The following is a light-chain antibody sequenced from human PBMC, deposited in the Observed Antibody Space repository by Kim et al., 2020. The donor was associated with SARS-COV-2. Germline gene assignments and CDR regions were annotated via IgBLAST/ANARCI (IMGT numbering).Light chain of an antibody. CDR1: QSINNW. CDR3: QQDNSYPLN. CDR2: MAS. V-gene: IGKV1-5*03. J-gene: IGKJ4*01. Sequence: DIQMTQSPSTLSASVGDRVTITCRASQSINNWLAWYQQKPGKAPKLLIYMASTLESGVPSRFSGSGSGTEFTLTISSLQPDDFATYYCQQDNSYPLNFGGGTKVEI.